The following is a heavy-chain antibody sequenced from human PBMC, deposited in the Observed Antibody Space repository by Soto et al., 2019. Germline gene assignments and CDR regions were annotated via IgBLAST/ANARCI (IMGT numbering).Heavy chain of an antibody. V-gene: IGHV4-38-2*02. D-gene: IGHD4-17*01. CDR2: IYHSGST. Sequence: PSETLSLTCAVSGYSISSGYYWGWIRQPPGKGLEWIGSIYHSGSTYYNPSLKSRVTISVDTSKNQFSLKLSSVTAADTAVYYCARDGTSYGDYEENWFDPWGQGTLVTV. CDR1: GYSISSGYY. J-gene: IGHJ5*02. CDR3: ARDGTSYGDYEENWFDP.